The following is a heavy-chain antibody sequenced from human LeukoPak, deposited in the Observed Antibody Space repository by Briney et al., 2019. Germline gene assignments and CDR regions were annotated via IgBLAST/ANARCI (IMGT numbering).Heavy chain of an antibody. CDR3: VKGTTWGTRSFDY. CDR1: GFTFSSYV. CDR2: ISGSGGST. J-gene: IGHJ4*02. Sequence: GGSLRLSCAASGFTFSSYVMSWVRQAPGKGLDWVSTISGSGGSTYYADSVKGRFTISRDNSKNTLFLQLNSLRAEDTAVYYCVKGTTWGTRSFDYWGQGALVTVSS. D-gene: IGHD1-1*01. V-gene: IGHV3-23*01.